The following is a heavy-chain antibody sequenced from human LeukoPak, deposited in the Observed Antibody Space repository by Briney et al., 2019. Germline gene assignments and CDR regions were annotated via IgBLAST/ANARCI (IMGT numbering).Heavy chain of an antibody. CDR1: GYSFTSYW. CDR3: ARRGYCSSTSCYGDYNWFDP. V-gene: IGHV5-51*01. J-gene: IGHJ5*02. CDR2: IYPGDSDT. D-gene: IGHD2-2*01. Sequence: GESLKIPCKGSGYSFTSYWIGWVRQMPGKGLEWMGIIYPGDSDTRYSPSSQGQVTISADKSISTAYLQWSSLKASDTAMYYCARRGYCSSTSCYGDYNWFDPWGQGTLVTVSS.